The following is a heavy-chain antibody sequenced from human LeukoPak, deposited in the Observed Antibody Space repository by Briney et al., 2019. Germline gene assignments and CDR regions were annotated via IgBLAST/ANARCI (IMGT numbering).Heavy chain of an antibody. CDR3: ARAAGRPGSPHSELLLP. D-gene: IGHD1-26*01. CDR2: INPNSGGT. V-gene: IGHV1-2*06. CDR1: GYTFTGYY. J-gene: IGHJ5*02. Sequence: GASVKVSCKASGYTFTGYYMHWVRQAPGQGLEWMGRINPNSGGTNYAQKFQGRVTMTRDTSISTAYMELSRLRSDDTAVYYCARAAGRPGSPHSELLLPWGQGTLVTVSS.